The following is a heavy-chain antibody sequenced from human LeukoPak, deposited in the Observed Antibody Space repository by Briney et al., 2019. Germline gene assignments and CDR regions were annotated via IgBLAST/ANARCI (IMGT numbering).Heavy chain of an antibody. CDR2: IYYSGST. D-gene: IGHD2-2*01. V-gene: IGHV4-39*01. J-gene: IGHJ4*02. Sequence: SETLSLTCTVSGGSISGSSYYWGWIRQPPGKGLEWIGSIYYSGSTYYNPSLKSRVTISVDTSKNQFSLKLSSVTAADTAVYYCARAPSASHFDYWGQGTLVTVSS. CDR3: ARAPSASHFDY. CDR1: GGSISGSSYY.